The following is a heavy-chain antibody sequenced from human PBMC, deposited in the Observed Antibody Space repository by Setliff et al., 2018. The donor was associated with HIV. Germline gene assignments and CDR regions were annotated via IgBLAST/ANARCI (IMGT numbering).Heavy chain of an antibody. CDR2: LYSLGSSRVSDTP. V-gene: IGHV4-4*08. Sequence: SETLSLTCSVSSGSMTGHYWTWVRQPPGKGLEWIGYLYSLGSSRVSDTPNYSPSLKSRVTISGDTSKNQFSLKLSSVTAADTAVYYCARNDAFDIWGQGTLVTVSS. CDR1: SGSMTGHY. J-gene: IGHJ3*02. CDR3: ARNDAFDI.